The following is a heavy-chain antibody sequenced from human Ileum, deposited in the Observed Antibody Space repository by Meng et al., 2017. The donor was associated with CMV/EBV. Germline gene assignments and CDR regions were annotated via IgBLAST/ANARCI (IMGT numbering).Heavy chain of an antibody. CDR3: ARGQFSALDF. Sequence: QVQLQQSGPRLVRPSQTLSLTCAISGDSVFNKNVAWNWIRQSPSRGLEWLGRTYYMSKWNNDYAASVESRIIVNLDTFTNQLSLQLNSVTPDDTAVHYCARGQFSALDFWGQGTLVTVSS. CDR1: GDSVFNKNVA. CDR2: TYYMSKWNN. J-gene: IGHJ4*02. D-gene: IGHD4-11*01. V-gene: IGHV6-1*01.